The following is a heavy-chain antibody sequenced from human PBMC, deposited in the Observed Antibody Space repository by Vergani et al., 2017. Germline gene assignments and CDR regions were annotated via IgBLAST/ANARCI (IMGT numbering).Heavy chain of an antibody. CDR3: VKDAGSYENFFDS. J-gene: IGHJ4*02. V-gene: IGHV3-23*01. D-gene: IGHD1-26*01. Sequence: EVQMLESGGSLKQPVGSVRLSCAASGFTFSTYAMHWVRQAPGNGLGWVSALTGGGGSTYYADSFKGSFIISRDNSRDTLYLQMNSLRPEDTATYYCVKDAGSYENFFDSWGQGTLVTVSS. CDR2: LTGGGGST. CDR1: GFTFSTYA.